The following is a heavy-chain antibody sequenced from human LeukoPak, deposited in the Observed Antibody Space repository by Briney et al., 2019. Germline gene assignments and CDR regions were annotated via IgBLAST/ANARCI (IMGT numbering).Heavy chain of an antibody. CDR3: ASSISVTAISYYYMDV. J-gene: IGHJ6*03. CDR1: GGSISSYY. CDR2: IYTSGST. Sequence: SETLSLTCTVSGGSISSYYWSWIRQPAGKGLEWIGRIYTSGSTNYNPSLKSRVTMPVDTSKNQFSLKLSSVTAADTAVYYCASSISVTAISYYYMDVWGKGTTVTVSS. V-gene: IGHV4-4*07. D-gene: IGHD2-21*02.